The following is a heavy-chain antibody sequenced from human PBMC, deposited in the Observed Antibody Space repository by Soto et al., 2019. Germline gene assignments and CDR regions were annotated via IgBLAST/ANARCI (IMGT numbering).Heavy chain of an antibody. CDR1: GFTFSDYY. CDR3: ARASAVAGFDAFDI. Sequence: QVQLVESGGGLVKPGGSLRLSCAASGFTFSDYYMSWIRQAPGKGLEWVSYISSSSSYTNYADSVKGRFTISRDNAKNSLYLQMNRLRAEDTAVYYCARASAVAGFDAFDIWGQGTMVTVSS. V-gene: IGHV3-11*05. J-gene: IGHJ3*02. CDR2: ISSSSSYT. D-gene: IGHD6-19*01.